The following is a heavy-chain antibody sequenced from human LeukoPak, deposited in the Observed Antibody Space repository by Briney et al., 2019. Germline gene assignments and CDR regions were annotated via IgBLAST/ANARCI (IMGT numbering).Heavy chain of an antibody. CDR1: GGSISSSNW. D-gene: IGHD3-3*01. V-gene: IGHV4-4*02. Sequence: SETLSLTCAVSGGSISSSNWWSGGRQPPGKGVEWIGEIYQSGSTNYNPSLNSRVTISVDNSKTQFSLKLSSVTAADTAVYYCASRGDYDFWSGSAYYFDYWGQGTLVTVSS. CDR3: ASRGDYDFWSGSAYYFDY. CDR2: IYQSGST. J-gene: IGHJ4*02.